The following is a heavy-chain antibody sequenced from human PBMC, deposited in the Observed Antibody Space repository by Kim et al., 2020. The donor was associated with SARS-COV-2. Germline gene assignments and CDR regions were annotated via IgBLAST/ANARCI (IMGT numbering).Heavy chain of an antibody. D-gene: IGHD2-2*01. V-gene: IGHV4-59*09. CDR3: ARGPAATYYYGMDV. Sequence: TPARTSRVTITVETSKNQFSLKLSSVTAADTAVYYCARGPAATYYYGMDVWGQGTTVTVSS. J-gene: IGHJ6*02.